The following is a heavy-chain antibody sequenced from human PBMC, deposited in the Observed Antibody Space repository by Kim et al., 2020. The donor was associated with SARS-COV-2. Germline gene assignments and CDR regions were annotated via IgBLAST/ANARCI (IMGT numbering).Heavy chain of an antibody. Sequence: GESLKISCKASGYNFTTSWIAWVRQVPGKGLEWMGIISPGDSDTRYRPSFQGQVTISADKSIGTVYLHWSSLKASDTAIYYCARTSGGGYNFVWGFGYWGQGAVVSVSS. D-gene: IGHD5-12*01. CDR1: GYNFTTSW. CDR2: ISPGDSDT. CDR3: ARTSGGGYNFVWGFGY. V-gene: IGHV5-51*01. J-gene: IGHJ4*02.